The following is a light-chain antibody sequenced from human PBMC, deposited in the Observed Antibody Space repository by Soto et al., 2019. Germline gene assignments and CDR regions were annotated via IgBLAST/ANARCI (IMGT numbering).Light chain of an antibody. J-gene: IGKJ2*01. CDR2: GAS. CDR3: QQYKDWPSYT. Sequence: EILMTQSQATLSVSPGDRVTLSCRASQSVSSNLAGYQQKPGQAPRLLIYGASTRATGVPAKFSGGGFWTEVTLTISSLQSKDLAVYDIQQYKDWPSYTFGQGTKLEIK. CDR1: QSVSSN. V-gene: IGKV3-15*01.